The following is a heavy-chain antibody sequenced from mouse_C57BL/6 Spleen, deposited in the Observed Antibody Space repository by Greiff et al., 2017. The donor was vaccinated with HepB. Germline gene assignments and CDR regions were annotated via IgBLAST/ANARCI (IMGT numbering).Heavy chain of an antibody. Sequence: VQLQQSGAELVKPGASVKLSCKASGYTFTSYWMHWVKQRPGQGLEWIGMIHPNSGSTNYNEKFKSKATLTVDKSSSTAYMQLSSLTSEDSAVYYCARRRGYAMDYWGQGTSVTVSS. CDR2: IHPNSGST. CDR1: GYTFTSYW. V-gene: IGHV1-64*01. J-gene: IGHJ4*01. CDR3: ARRRGYAMDY.